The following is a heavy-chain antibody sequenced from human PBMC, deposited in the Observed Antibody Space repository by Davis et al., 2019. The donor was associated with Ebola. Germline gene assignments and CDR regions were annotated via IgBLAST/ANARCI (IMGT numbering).Heavy chain of an antibody. D-gene: IGHD6-13*01. J-gene: IGHJ6*02. CDR2: ISYDGSNK. V-gene: IGHV3-30*03. Sequence: GESLKISCAASGFTFSSYGMHWVRQAPGKGLEWVAVISYDGSNKYYADSVKGRFTISRDNSKNTLYLQMNSLRAEDTAVYYCVQSAGGYFYGMDVWGQGTTVTVSS. CDR1: GFTFSSYG. CDR3: VQSAGGYFYGMDV.